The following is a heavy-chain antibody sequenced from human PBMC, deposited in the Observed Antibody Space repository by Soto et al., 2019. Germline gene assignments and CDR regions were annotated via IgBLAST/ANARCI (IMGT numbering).Heavy chain of an antibody. D-gene: IGHD5-18*01. Sequence: PGGSLRLSCAASGFTFSSYGMHWVRQAPGKGLEWVAVISYDGSNKYYADSVKGRFTISRDNSKNTLYLQMNSRRAEDTDVYYCAKARAAYSYAFPYYYYGIDVWGQGTTVTVSS. J-gene: IGHJ6*02. CDR3: AKARAAYSYAFPYYYYGIDV. CDR1: GFTFSSYG. V-gene: IGHV3-30*18. CDR2: ISYDGSNK.